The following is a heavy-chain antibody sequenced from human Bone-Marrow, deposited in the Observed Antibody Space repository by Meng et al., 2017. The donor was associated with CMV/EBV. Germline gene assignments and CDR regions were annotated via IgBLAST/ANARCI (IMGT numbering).Heavy chain of an antibody. D-gene: IGHD1-26*01. CDR1: GYTFTGYY. V-gene: IGHV1-2*02. Sequence: ASVKVSCKASGYTFTGYYMHWVRQAPGQGLEWMGWINPNSGGTNYAQKFQGRVTMTRDTSISTAYMELSRLRSDDTAVYYCARDNGPSGSYYENWFDPWGQGTLVIVSS. J-gene: IGHJ5*02. CDR3: ARDNGPSGSYYENWFDP. CDR2: INPNSGGT.